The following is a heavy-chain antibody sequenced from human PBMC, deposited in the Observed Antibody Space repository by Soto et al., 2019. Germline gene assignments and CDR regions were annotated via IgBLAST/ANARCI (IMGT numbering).Heavy chain of an antibody. V-gene: IGHV3-13*01. CDR3: TRETPPTGMEV. CDR2: IGSGGDT. Sequence: EVQLVESGGGLVQPGGSLRLSSAASGFTLSSYDIHWVRQATGDGLAWVSGIGSGGDTHYADSVKGRFIISREDGKNSLYLQMNNLRVGDTAVYYCTRETPPTGMEVWGQGATVTVSS. D-gene: IGHD3-9*01. J-gene: IGHJ6*02. CDR1: GFTLSSYD.